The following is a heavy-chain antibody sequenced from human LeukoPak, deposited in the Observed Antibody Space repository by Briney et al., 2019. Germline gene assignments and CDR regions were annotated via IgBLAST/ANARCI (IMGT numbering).Heavy chain of an antibody. CDR2: IKQDGSEK. D-gene: IGHD3-16*02. V-gene: IGHV3-7*01. CDR3: ARDNPDYDYIWGSYRGGDAFDI. J-gene: IGHJ3*02. Sequence: GGSLRLSCAASGFTFSSYWMSWVRQAPGKGLEWVANIKQDGSEKYYVDSVKGRFTISRDNAKNSLYLQMNSLRAEGTAVYYCARDNPDYDYIWGSYRGGDAFDIWGQGTMVTVSS. CDR1: GFTFSSYW.